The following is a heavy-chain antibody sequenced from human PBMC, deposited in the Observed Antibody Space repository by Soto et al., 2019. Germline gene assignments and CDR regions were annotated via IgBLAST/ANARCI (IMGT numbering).Heavy chain of an antibody. D-gene: IGHD3-3*01. Sequence: EVQLVESGGGLVKPGGSLRLSCAASGFTFSSYSTNWVRQAPGKGLEWVSSISSSSSYIYYADSVKGRFTISRDNAKNSLYLQMNSLRAEDTAVYYCARDLLPITIFGVVKSYYGMDVWGQGTTVTVSS. V-gene: IGHV3-21*01. CDR3: ARDLLPITIFGVVKSYYGMDV. CDR2: ISSSSSYI. CDR1: GFTFSSYS. J-gene: IGHJ6*02.